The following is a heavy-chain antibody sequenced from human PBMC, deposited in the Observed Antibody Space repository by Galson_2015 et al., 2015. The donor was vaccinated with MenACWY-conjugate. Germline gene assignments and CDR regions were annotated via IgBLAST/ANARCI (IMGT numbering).Heavy chain of an antibody. D-gene: IGHD4-23*01. CDR2: INEDGSDK. Sequence: SLRLSCAASGFTFSSNWMSWVRQAPGKGPECVASINEDGSDKSYMDSVKGRFTISRDNAQNSLSLQMNSLSVEDTAVYYCARGGNWGHGTLVTVSS. J-gene: IGHJ4*01. V-gene: IGHV3-7*03. CDR1: GFTFSSNW. CDR3: ARGGN.